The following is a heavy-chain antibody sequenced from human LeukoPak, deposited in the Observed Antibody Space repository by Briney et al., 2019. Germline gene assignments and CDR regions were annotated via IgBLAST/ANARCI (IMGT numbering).Heavy chain of an antibody. Sequence: SDTLSLTCAVYGGSFSGYYWGWIRQPLGKGLEWIGEINHSGSTNYNPSLKSRVTISVDTSKNQFSLKLSSMTAADTAVYYCARGPPYIVVVTGIGFFDYWGQGTLVTVSS. D-gene: IGHD2-21*02. CDR2: INHSGST. CDR3: ARGPPYIVVVTGIGFFDY. CDR1: GGSFSGYY. J-gene: IGHJ4*02. V-gene: IGHV4-34*01.